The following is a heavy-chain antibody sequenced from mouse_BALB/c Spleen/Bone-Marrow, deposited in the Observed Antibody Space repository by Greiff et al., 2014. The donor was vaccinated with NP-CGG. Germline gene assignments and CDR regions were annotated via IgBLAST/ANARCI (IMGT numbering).Heavy chain of an antibody. V-gene: IGHV5-6*01. J-gene: IGHJ1*01. CDR2: ISSGGSYT. Sequence: EVMLVESGGDLVKPGGSLKLSCAASGFTFSSYCMSWVRPTPDTRLEWVATISSGGSYTYYPDSVRGRFTISRDNDKNTPYLQKSRLKSEDKAMDYGSRNYYGSWNFDGWGAGTTVTVSS. CDR3: SRNYYGSWNFDG. D-gene: IGHD1-2*01. CDR1: GFTFSSYC.